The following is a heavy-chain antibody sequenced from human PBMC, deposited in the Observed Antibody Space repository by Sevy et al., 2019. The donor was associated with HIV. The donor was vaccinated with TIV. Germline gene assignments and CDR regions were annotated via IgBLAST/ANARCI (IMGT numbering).Heavy chain of an antibody. CDR2: ISSSSSTI. J-gene: IGHJ4*02. V-gene: IGHV3-48*01. CDR1: GFTFSSYS. CDR3: AIDDIVVVPAAIGY. Sequence: GGSLRLSCAASGFTFSSYSMNWVRQAPGKGLEWVSYISSSSSTIYYADSVKGRFTISRDNAKNSLYLQMNSLRAEDTAVYYCAIDDIVVVPAAIGYWGQGTLVTVSS. D-gene: IGHD2-2*01.